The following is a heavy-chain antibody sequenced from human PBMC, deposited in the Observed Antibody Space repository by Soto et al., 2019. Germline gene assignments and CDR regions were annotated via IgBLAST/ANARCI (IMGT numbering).Heavy chain of an antibody. J-gene: IGHJ6*02. D-gene: IGHD4-17*01. Sequence: SETLSLTCTVSGDSIRSSSYWVWIRQPPGKGLEWIGSIYSTGNTYYNPSLNSQVTISVDTSKNQFSLNVISVTAADTAVYYCARDTAPSDVWGQGTTVTVS. V-gene: IGHV4-38-2*02. CDR1: GDSIRSSSY. CDR2: IYSTGNT. CDR3: ARDTAPSDV.